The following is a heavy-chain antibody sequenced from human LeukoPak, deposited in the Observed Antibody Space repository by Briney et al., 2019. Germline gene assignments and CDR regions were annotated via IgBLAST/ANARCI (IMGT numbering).Heavy chain of an antibody. CDR3: ARDYTAGELDY. V-gene: IGHV1-18*04. J-gene: IGHJ4*02. Sequence: ASVKVSCKASGDTFTDYYMHWVRQAPGQGLEWMGWISAYNGNTNYAQKLQGRVTMTTDTSTSTAYMELRSLRSDDTAVYYCARDYTAGELDYWGQGTLVTVSS. CDR2: ISAYNGNT. D-gene: IGHD7-27*01. CDR1: GDTFTDYY.